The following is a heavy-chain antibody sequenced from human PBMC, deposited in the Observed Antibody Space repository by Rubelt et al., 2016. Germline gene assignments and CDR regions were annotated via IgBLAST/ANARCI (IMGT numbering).Heavy chain of an antibody. D-gene: IGHD2-21*01. Sequence: EVQLVESGGDLVQPGGSLRLSCSASGFTFSSHWMHWVRQAPGKGLVWVSRVNNDGRDTVYADSVKGRFTISRVNAKNMLYLQMNSLRAEDTAVYYCARGLFGPDYWGQGTLVTVSS. J-gene: IGHJ4*02. CDR2: VNNDGRDT. CDR1: GFTFSSHW. CDR3: ARGLFGPDY. V-gene: IGHV3-74*02.